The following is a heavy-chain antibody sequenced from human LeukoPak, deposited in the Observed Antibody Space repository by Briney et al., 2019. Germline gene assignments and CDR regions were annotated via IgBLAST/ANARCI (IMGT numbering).Heavy chain of an antibody. V-gene: IGHV4-4*02. Sequence: PSETLSLTCAVSGGSISSSNRWSWVRPPPGKGLEWIGEIYHSGSTNYNPSLKSRVTISVDESKNQFSLKLSSVTAADTAVYYCARRGSSPPRGVYARYYYYYYYMDVWGKGTTVTVSS. CDR2: IYHSGST. CDR3: ARRGSSPPRGVYARYYYYYYYMDV. J-gene: IGHJ6*03. CDR1: GGSISSSNR. D-gene: IGHD2-8*01.